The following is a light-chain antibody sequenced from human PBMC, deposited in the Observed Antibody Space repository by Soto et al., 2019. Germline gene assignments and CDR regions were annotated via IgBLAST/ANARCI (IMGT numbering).Light chain of an antibody. Sequence: DIVMTQSPDSLAVSLGEGASINCKSSQTILYSSNNKTYLAWYQQSPGPPPKLLIYWASTRESGVPDRISGSGSGTDFTLTISSLQAEDVAVYYCQQYYTTPRTFGQGTKVEIK. CDR2: WAS. J-gene: IGKJ1*01. V-gene: IGKV4-1*01. CDR1: QTILYSSNNKTY. CDR3: QQYYTTPRT.